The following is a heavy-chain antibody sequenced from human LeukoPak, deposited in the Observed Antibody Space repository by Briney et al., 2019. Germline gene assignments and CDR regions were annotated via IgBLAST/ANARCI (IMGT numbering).Heavy chain of an antibody. D-gene: IGHD5-12*01. CDR2: IHYSGST. CDR3: ARMGGYSGYATH. Sequence: SETLSLTCTVSGGSISIYYWSWIRQPPGKGLEWIGYIHYSGSTNYNPCLKSRVTISLDTSNNQFSLKLSSVTAADTAVYYCARMGGYSGYATHWGQGTLVTVSS. V-gene: IGHV4-59*08. J-gene: IGHJ4*02. CDR1: GGSISIYY.